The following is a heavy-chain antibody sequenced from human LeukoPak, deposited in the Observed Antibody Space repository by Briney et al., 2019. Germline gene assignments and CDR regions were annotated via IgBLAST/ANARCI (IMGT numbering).Heavy chain of an antibody. CDR3: AAAAMSSRIDY. J-gene: IGHJ4*02. D-gene: IGHD2-2*01. CDR1: GGSFGGYY. Sequence: SETLSLTCAVYGGSFGGYYWSWIRQPPGKGLEWIGEINHSGSTNYNPSLKSRVTISVDTSKNQFSLKLSSVTAADTAVYYCAAAAMSSRIDYWGQGTLVTVSS. CDR2: INHSGST. V-gene: IGHV4-34*01.